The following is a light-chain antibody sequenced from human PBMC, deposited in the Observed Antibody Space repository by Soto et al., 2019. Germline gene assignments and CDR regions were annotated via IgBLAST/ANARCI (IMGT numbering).Light chain of an antibody. CDR3: CSYAGSSTVV. Sequence: QSALTQPASVSGSPGQSITSSCTGTSSDVGSYNLVSWYQQHPGKAPKLMSYEGSKRPSGVSDRFSGSKSGNTASLTISGLQAEDEADYYCCSYAGSSTVVFGGGTQLTVL. J-gene: IGLJ2*01. V-gene: IGLV2-23*01. CDR2: EGS. CDR1: SSDVGSYNL.